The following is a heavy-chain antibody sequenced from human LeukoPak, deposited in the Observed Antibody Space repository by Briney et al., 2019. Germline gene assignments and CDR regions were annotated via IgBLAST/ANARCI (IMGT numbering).Heavy chain of an antibody. J-gene: IGHJ6*02. D-gene: IGHD1-26*01. CDR2: ISYDGSNK. CDR1: GFTFSSYG. CDR3: AKERWELASLPDYYGMDV. Sequence: GGSLRLSCAPSGFTFSSYGMHGVRQAPGKGLEWVAVISYDGSNKYYADSVKGRFTISRDNSKNTLYLQMNSLRAEDTAVYYGAKERWELASLPDYYGMDVWGQGTAVNVFS. V-gene: IGHV3-30*18.